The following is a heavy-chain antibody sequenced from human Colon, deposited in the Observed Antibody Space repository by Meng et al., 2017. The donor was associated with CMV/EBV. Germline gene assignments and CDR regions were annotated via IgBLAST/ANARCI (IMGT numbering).Heavy chain of an antibody. CDR3: ARDFKSGRP. CDR2: ISPSGNYI. J-gene: IGHJ5*02. Sequence: GSLRLSCVASGFPFSSFTMHWVRQAPGKGLEWVSSISPSGNYIHYADSLKGRFTISRDNTKNSLFLQMNSLRADDTADYYCARDFKSGRPWGQGTLVTVSS. CDR1: GFPFSSFT. V-gene: IGHV3-21*06.